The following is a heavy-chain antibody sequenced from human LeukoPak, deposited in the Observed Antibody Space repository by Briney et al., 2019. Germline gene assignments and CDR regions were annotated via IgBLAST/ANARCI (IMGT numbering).Heavy chain of an antibody. Sequence: GASVKVSCKASGYTFTSYAMNWMRQAPGQGLEWMGWINTNTGNPTYAQGFTGRFVFSLDTSVSTAYLQISSLKAEDTAVYYCARVPCSGGSCYFDYWGQGTLVTVSS. J-gene: IGHJ4*02. CDR1: GYTFTSYA. CDR2: INTNTGNP. CDR3: ARVPCSGGSCYFDY. V-gene: IGHV7-4-1*02. D-gene: IGHD2-15*01.